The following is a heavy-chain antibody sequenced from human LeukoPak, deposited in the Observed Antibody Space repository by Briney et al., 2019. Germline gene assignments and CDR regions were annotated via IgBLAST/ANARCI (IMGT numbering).Heavy chain of an antibody. CDR2: ISGSGGST. V-gene: IGHV3-23*01. D-gene: IGHD2-2*01. CDR3: AKDQVVPFDY. J-gene: IGHJ4*02. CDR1: GFSISTYV. Sequence: GGSLRLSCAASGFSISTYVMSWVRQAPGRGLEWVSAISGSGGSTYYADSVKGRFTISRDNSKNTLYLQMNSLRAEDTAVYFCAKDQVVPFDYWGQGTLVTVSS.